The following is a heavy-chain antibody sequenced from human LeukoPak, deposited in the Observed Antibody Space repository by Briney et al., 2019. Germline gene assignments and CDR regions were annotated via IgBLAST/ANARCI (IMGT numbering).Heavy chain of an antibody. Sequence: GASVKVSCKASGYTFTSYYMHWVRQAPGQGLEWMGRIIPILGIANYAQKFQGRVTITADKSTSTAYMELSGLRSEDTAVYYCAREFFTGTMVRGGEDAFDIWGQGTMVTVSS. CDR3: AREFFTGTMVRGGEDAFDI. J-gene: IGHJ3*02. V-gene: IGHV1-69*04. CDR1: GYTFTSYY. D-gene: IGHD3-10*01. CDR2: IIPILGIA.